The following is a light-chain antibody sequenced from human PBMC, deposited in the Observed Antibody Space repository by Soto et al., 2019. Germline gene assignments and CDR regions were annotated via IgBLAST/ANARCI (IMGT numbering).Light chain of an antibody. CDR2: DVS. CDR1: SSDVGAYNY. J-gene: IGLJ1*01. Sequence: QSALTQPASVSGSPGQSITISCTGTSSDVGAYNYVSWYQQHPGKAPKLMIYDVSSRPSGVSDRFSGSKSGNTASLTISGLQAEDEADYYCGSHTSTIKVFGTGTKLTVL. V-gene: IGLV2-14*03. CDR3: GSHTSTIKV.